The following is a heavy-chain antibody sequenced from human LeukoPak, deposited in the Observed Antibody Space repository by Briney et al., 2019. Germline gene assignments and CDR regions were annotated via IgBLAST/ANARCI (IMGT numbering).Heavy chain of an antibody. CDR1: GFTFNIYD. CDR2: IRYDGGNE. CDR3: TKLASVSTDY. D-gene: IGHD4-11*01. Sequence: GESLRLSCAVSGFTFNIYDMYWVRQAPGMGLEWVAFIRYDGGNEYYADSVKGRFTISRDNSKNTLYLQMNSLRPEDTAVYYCTKLASVSTDYWGQGTLVTVSS. J-gene: IGHJ4*02. V-gene: IGHV3-30*02.